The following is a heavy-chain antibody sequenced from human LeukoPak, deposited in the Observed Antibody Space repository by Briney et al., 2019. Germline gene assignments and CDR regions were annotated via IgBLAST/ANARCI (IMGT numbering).Heavy chain of an antibody. D-gene: IGHD2-21*02. J-gene: IGHJ3*02. CDR2: IYYSGST. CDR1: GGSISSYY. CDR3: ARCASVRWGGGDCFSAFDI. Sequence: SETLSLTCTVSGGSISSYYWSWIRQPPGKGLEWLGYIYYSGSTNYNPSLKSRVTISVDTSKNQFSLKLSSVTAADTAVYYCARCASVRWGGGDCFSAFDIWGQGTMVTVSS. V-gene: IGHV4-59*01.